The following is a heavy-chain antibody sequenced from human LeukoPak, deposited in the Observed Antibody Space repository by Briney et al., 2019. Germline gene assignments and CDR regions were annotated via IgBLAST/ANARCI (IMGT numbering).Heavy chain of an antibody. V-gene: IGHV4-59*08. CDR3: ARGVYYDILTGPHYFDY. D-gene: IGHD3-9*01. J-gene: IGHJ4*02. Sequence: SETLSLTCTVSGGSISSYYWSWIRQPPGKGLEWIGYIYYSGSTNYNPSLKSRVTISVDTSKNQFSLKLSSVTAADTAVYYCARGVYYDILTGPHYFDYWGQGTLVTVSS. CDR1: GGSISSYY. CDR2: IYYSGST.